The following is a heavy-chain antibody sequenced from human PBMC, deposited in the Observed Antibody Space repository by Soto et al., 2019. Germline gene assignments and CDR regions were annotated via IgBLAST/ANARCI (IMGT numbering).Heavy chain of an antibody. J-gene: IGHJ3*02. CDR3: AKTPPGYCSGGSCYSHAFDI. V-gene: IGHV3-30*18. CDR1: SFG. CDR2: ISYDGSNK. D-gene: IGHD2-15*01. Sequence: SFGGHRVSKTQSKGLEWVAVISYDGSNKYYADSVKGRFTISRDNSKNTLYLQMNSLRAEDTAVYYCAKTPPGYCSGGSCYSHAFDIWGQGTMVTVSS.